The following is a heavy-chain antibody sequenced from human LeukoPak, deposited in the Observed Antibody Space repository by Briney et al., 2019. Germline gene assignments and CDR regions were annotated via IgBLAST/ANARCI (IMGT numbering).Heavy chain of an antibody. J-gene: IGHJ3*02. V-gene: IGHV3-30*02. CDR2: IRYDGSNK. CDR1: GFTFSSYG. Sequence: GGSLRLSCAASGFTFSSYGMHWVRQAPGKGLEWVAFIRYDGSNKYYADSVKGRFTISRDNSKNTLYLQMNSLRSEDTAVYYCARDPSGRGAFDIWGQGTMVTVSS. CDR3: ARDPSGRGAFDI. D-gene: IGHD3-10*01.